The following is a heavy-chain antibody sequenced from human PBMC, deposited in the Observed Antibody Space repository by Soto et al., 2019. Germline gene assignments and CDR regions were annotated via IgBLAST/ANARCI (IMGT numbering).Heavy chain of an antibody. CDR2: ISYDGTNK. J-gene: IGHJ6*02. CDR3: ATDLQSYGDYDYYCYGMDV. V-gene: IGHV3-30*03. Sequence: QVQLVESGGGEVQPGRSLTLSCAASGFTFSTYGMHWVRQTPGKGLEWVAVISYDGTNKFYSDSVKGRFTISRDNFKNTLTLQMNSLRADDTAVYSCATDLQSYGDYDYYCYGMDVWGLGTRVTVSS. CDR1: GFTFSTYG. D-gene: IGHD4-17*01.